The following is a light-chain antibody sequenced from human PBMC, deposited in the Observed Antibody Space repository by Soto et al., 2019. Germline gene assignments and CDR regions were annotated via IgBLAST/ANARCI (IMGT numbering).Light chain of an antibody. CDR3: LLAYSGGRV. J-gene: IGLJ2*01. CDR2: DTT. Sequence: QAVVTQEPSLTVSPGGTATLTCGSIDGPVTSNHYPSWYQQRPGQVPRTLIYDTTNRQSWAPARFSGSLVGVKAALTLSGAQPEDEADYYCLLAYSGGRVFGGGTKLTVL. V-gene: IGLV7-46*01. CDR1: DGPVTSNHY.